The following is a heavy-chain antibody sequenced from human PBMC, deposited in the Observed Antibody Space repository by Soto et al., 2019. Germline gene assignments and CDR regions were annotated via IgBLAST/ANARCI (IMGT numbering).Heavy chain of an antibody. CDR1: GFTFTSSA. CDR2: IVVGSGNT. D-gene: IGHD5-12*01. CDR3: AVGRDGYNDYFDY. J-gene: IGHJ4*02. V-gene: IGHV1-58*01. Sequence: GASVKVSCKASGFTFTSSAVQWVRQARGQRLEWIGWIVVGSGNTNYAQKFQERVTITRDMSTSTAYMELSSLRSEDTAVYYCAVGRDGYNDYFDYWGQGTPVTVSS.